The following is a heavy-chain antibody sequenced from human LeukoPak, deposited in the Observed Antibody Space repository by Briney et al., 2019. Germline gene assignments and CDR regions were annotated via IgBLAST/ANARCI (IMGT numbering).Heavy chain of an antibody. CDR2: ISSGGLTI. CDR1: GFTFSSNE. V-gene: IGHV3-48*03. D-gene: IGHD4-11*01. Sequence: GGSLRLSCAASGFTFSSNEMNWVRQAPGKGLEWVSYISSGGLTIYYADSVKGRFTVSRDNAKKSLYLQMNSLRVEDTAVYYCASYSNSRGIAHDASDIWGQGTMVTVSS. CDR3: ASYSNSRGIAHDASDI. J-gene: IGHJ3*02.